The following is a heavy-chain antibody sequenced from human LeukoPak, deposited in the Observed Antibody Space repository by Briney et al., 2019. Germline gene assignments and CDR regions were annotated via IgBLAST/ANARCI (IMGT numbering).Heavy chain of an antibody. D-gene: IGHD6-13*01. V-gene: IGHV3-23*01. J-gene: IGHJ4*02. Sequence: GGSLRLSCAASGFTFSSYAMSWVRQAPGKGLEWVSAISGSGGSTYYADSMKGRFTISRDTSKNTLYLQMNSLRAEDTAVYYCAKYSSSWYFRAEYYFDYWGQGTLVTVSS. CDR2: ISGSGGST. CDR1: GFTFSSYA. CDR3: AKYSSSWYFRAEYYFDY.